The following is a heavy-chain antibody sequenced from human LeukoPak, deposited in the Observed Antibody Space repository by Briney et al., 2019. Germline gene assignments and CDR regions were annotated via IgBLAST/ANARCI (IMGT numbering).Heavy chain of an antibody. CDR1: GFTFSSYA. D-gene: IGHD6-6*01. Sequence: PGGSLRLSCAASGFTFSSYAMHWVRQAPGKGLEWVAVISYDGSNKYYADSVKGRFTISRDNSKNTLHLQMNSLRAEDTAVYYCAREGWEGSSSGSFDYWGQGTLVTVSS. V-gene: IGHV3-30-3*01. CDR3: AREGWEGSSSGSFDY. CDR2: ISYDGSNK. J-gene: IGHJ4*02.